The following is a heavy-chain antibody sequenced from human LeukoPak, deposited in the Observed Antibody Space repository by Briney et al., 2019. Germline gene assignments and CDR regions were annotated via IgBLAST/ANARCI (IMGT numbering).Heavy chain of an antibody. CDR1: GYTFTAYY. V-gene: IGHV1-46*01. Sequence: ASVKVSCKASGYTFTAYYMHWVRQAPGQGLEWMGMIYPRDGSTRYAQKFQGRVTVTRDTSTSTVHMELSGLRSEDTAVYYCARDQEGFDYWGQGTLVTVSS. CDR3: ARDQEGFDY. J-gene: IGHJ4*02. CDR2: IYPRDGST.